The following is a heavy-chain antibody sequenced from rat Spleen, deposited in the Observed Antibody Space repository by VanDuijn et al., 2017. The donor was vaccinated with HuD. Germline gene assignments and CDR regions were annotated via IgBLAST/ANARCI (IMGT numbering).Heavy chain of an antibody. J-gene: IGHJ3*01. CDR3: TSPFRWFAY. CDR1: GFSLISYA. Sequence: QVQLKESGPGLVQPSQTLSLTCTVSGFSLISYAVNWVRQPPGKGLEWMGGIWGDGSTNYNSALKSRLSISRDTSKSQVYLKVNSLQTEDTAIYFCTSPFRWFAYWGQGTLVTVSS. V-gene: IGHV2-13*01. CDR2: IWGDGST.